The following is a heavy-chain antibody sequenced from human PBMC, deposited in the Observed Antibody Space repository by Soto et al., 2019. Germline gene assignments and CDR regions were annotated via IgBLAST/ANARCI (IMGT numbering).Heavy chain of an antibody. J-gene: IGHJ6*03. V-gene: IGHV4-39*01. CDR2: IYYSGST. D-gene: IGHD6-6*01. Sequence: PSETLSLTCTVSGGSISSSSYYWAWIRQPPGKGLEWIGSIYYSGSTYYNPSLKSRVIISVDTSKSQFSLKLSSVTAADTAVYYCARQGGSSSGFYYYYYYMDVWGRGTTVTVSS. CDR1: GGSISSSSYY. CDR3: ARQGGSSSGFYYYYYYMDV.